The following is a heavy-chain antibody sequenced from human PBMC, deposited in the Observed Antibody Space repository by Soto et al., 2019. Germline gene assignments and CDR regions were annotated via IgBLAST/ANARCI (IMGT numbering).Heavy chain of an antibody. Sequence: EVRLVESGGGLVQPGGSLKLSCAASGFIFSGSAIHWVRQASGKGLEWVGRIRSRANNFATSSAASVKGRFTFSRDDSTNTAYLQMNPLKAEDTAVYYCARGQGAAIGDYYYHGMDVWGQGTTVTVSS. D-gene: IGHD2-2*02. V-gene: IGHV3-73*02. CDR1: GFIFSGSA. CDR2: IRSRANNFAT. J-gene: IGHJ6*02. CDR3: ARGQGAAIGDYYYHGMDV.